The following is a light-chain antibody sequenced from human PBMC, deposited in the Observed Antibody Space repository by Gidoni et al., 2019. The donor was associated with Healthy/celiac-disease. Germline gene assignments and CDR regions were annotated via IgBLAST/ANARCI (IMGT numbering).Light chain of an antibody. Sequence: QSALTQPASVSGSPGQSLTSSCTGTSSDVGGYNYVSWYQQHPGNDPKLMIYDVSNRPSGVSNRFSCSKSGNTASLTISGLQAEDEADYYCSSYTSSSTLVVFGGGTKLTVL. CDR2: DVS. J-gene: IGLJ2*01. CDR1: SSDVGGYNY. CDR3: SSYTSSSTLVV. V-gene: IGLV2-14*03.